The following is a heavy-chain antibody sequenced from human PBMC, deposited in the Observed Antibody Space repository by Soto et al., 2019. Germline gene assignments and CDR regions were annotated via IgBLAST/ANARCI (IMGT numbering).Heavy chain of an antibody. CDR2: INPNSGGT. CDR1: GYTFTAYY. CDR3: ARALDSYGYL. D-gene: IGHD5-18*01. V-gene: IGHV1-2*02. Sequence: ASVKVSCKASGYTFTAYYMHWVRQAPGQGLEWMGWINPNSGGTNYAQKFQGRVTMTWDTSISTAYMELSRLRFDDTAVYYCARALDSYGYLWGQGTLVTVSS. J-gene: IGHJ5*02.